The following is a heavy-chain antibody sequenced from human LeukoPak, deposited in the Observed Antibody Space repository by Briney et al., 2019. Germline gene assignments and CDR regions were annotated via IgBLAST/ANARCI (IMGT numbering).Heavy chain of an antibody. CDR1: GFTFSSYS. D-gene: IGHD5-12*01. CDR2: IYSGGIT. Sequence: GGSLRLSCAASGFTFSSYSMNWVRQAPGKGLEWVSVIYSGGITYYADSVKGRFIISRDNSKNTLYLQMNSLRAEDTAVYYCARVQGETLPTNAFDIWGQGTMVTVSS. J-gene: IGHJ3*02. V-gene: IGHV3-66*01. CDR3: ARVQGETLPTNAFDI.